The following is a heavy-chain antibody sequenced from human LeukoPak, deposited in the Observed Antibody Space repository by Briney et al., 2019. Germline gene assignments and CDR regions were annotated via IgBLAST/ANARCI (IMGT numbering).Heavy chain of an antibody. CDR3: ARVNYDSSGYPLPYWYFDL. V-gene: IGHV4-59*01. J-gene: IGHJ2*01. Sequence: PSETLSLTCTVSGGSISSYYWSWIRQPPGKGREWIGYSYYSGSTNDNPSLKSRVTISVDTSKNQFSLKLSSVTAADTAVYYCARVNYDSSGYPLPYWYFDLWGRGTLVTVSS. CDR2: SYYSGST. CDR1: GGSISSYY. D-gene: IGHD3-22*01.